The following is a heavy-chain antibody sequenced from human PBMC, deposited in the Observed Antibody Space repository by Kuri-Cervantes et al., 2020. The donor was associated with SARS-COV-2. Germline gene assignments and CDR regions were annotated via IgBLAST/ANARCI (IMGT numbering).Heavy chain of an antibody. Sequence: GGSLRLSCKGSGYSFTSFWISWVRQMPGKGLEWMGRIDPSDSYTNYSPSFQGHVTISADKSISTAYLQWSSLKASDTAMYYCARHRAATVVSDFDYWGQGTQVTVSS. V-gene: IGHV5-10-1*01. J-gene: IGHJ4*02. CDR1: GYSFTSFW. CDR3: ARHRAATVVSDFDY. D-gene: IGHD4-23*01. CDR2: IDPSDSYT.